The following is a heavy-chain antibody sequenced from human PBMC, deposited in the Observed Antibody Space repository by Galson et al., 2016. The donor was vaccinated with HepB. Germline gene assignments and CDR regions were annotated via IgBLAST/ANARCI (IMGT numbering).Heavy chain of an antibody. CDR1: GFSFNSYD. J-gene: IGHJ6*02. Sequence: SLRLSCAASGFSFNSYDMSWVRQAPGKGLEWVSTISSSGGSTYFADSVKGLFTISRDNSKNTLYLQMNSLRAEDTAVHYCAKVLGAGYCGGSSCAMDVWGQGTTVTVSS. CDR2: ISSSGGST. V-gene: IGHV3-23*01. CDR3: AKVLGAGYCGGSSCAMDV. D-gene: IGHD2-15*01.